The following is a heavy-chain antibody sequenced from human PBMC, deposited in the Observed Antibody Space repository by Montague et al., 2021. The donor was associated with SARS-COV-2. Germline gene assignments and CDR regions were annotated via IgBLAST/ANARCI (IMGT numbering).Heavy chain of an antibody. CDR1: GGSISSSCYY. Sequence: SETLSLTCTVSGGSISSSCYYWGRIPQPPGMGLEWIGSIYYSASSYSNLSLKSRVTISAYMSKYPFSLKLSSATAADTAVYYCASPTYYYGSSESDAFDIWGQGTMVTVSS. V-gene: IGHV4-39*01. J-gene: IGHJ3*02. D-gene: IGHD3-22*01. CDR3: ASPTYYYGSSESDAFDI. CDR2: IYYSASS.